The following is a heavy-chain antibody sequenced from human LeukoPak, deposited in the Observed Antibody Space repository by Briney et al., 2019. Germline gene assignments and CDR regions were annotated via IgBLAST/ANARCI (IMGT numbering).Heavy chain of an antibody. J-gene: IGHJ4*02. Sequence: GGSLRLSCAASGFTFSSYSMNWVRQAPGKGLEWVSSISSSSSYIYYADSVKGRFTISRDNSKNTLYLQMNSLRAEDTAVYYCAKDRDIVVVPAVHFDYWGQGTLVTVSS. V-gene: IGHV3-21*04. D-gene: IGHD2-2*01. CDR2: ISSSSSYI. CDR3: AKDRDIVVVPAVHFDY. CDR1: GFTFSSYS.